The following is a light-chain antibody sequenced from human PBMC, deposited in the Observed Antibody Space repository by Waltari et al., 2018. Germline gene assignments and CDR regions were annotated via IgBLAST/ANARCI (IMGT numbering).Light chain of an antibody. Sequence: QSALTQPASVSGSPAQSITISCTGASSDVGHYNLLSWYQQHPGKAPQLIFCEGSKRPSGVSNRFSGSKFGNTASLTISGLQAEDEADYYCCSYAAYSPVLFGGGTKVTVL. CDR1: SSDVGHYNL. V-gene: IGLV2-23*01. J-gene: IGLJ2*01. CDR2: EGS. CDR3: CSYAAYSPVL.